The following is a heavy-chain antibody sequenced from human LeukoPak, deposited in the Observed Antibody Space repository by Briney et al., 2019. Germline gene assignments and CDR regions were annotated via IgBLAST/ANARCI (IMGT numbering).Heavy chain of an antibody. CDR2: ISGSGGST. D-gene: IGHD6-13*01. J-gene: IGHJ5*02. Sequence: GGSLRLSCAASGFSFTTYWMSWVRQAPGKGLEWVSAISGSGGSTYYADSVKGRFTISRDNSKNTLYLQMNSLRAEDTAVYYCAKGAIAAAGTRWFDPWGQGTLVTVSS. CDR1: GFSFTTYW. V-gene: IGHV3-23*01. CDR3: AKGAIAAAGTRWFDP.